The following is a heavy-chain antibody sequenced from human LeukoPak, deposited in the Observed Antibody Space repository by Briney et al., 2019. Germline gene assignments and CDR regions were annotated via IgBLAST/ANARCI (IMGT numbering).Heavy chain of an antibody. J-gene: IGHJ5*02. CDR3: ARVGSITIFGVTFDP. Sequence: SSETLSLTCAVSGGSISSGGYSWSWIRQPPGKGLEWIGYIYHSGSTYYNPSLKSRVTISVDRSKNQFSLKLSSVTAADTAVYYCARVGSITIFGVTFDPWGQGTLVTVSS. CDR1: GGSISSGGYS. V-gene: IGHV4-30-2*01. D-gene: IGHD3-3*01. CDR2: IYHSGST.